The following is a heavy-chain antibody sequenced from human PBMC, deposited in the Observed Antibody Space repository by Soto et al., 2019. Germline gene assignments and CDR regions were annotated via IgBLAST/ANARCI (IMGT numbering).Heavy chain of an antibody. D-gene: IGHD3-10*01. J-gene: IGHJ4*02. Sequence: GGSLRLSCAASGFTFSSYGMHWVRQAPGKGLEWVAVISYDGSNRYYADSVKGRFTISRDNSKNTLYLQMNSLRAEDTAVYYCAKDRSLVRGPMPYWGQGTLVTVSS. CDR2: ISYDGSNR. CDR1: GFTFSSYG. V-gene: IGHV3-30*18. CDR3: AKDRSLVRGPMPY.